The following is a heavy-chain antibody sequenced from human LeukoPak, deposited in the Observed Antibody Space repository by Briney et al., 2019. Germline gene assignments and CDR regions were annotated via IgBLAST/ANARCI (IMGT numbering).Heavy chain of an antibody. J-gene: IGHJ6*03. Sequence: GASVKVSCKASGYTFTSYAMNWVRQAPGQGLEWMGWINTNTGNPTYAQGFTGRFVFSLDTSVSTAYLQISSLKAEDTAVYYCARDYKVITMVRGYMDVWGKGTTVTVSS. CDR2: INTNTGNP. CDR3: ARDYKVITMVRGYMDV. CDR1: GYTFTSYA. V-gene: IGHV7-4-1*02. D-gene: IGHD3-10*01.